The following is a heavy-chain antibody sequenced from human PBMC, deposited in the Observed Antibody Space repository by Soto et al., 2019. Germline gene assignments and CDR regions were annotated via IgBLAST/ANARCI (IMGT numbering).Heavy chain of an antibody. D-gene: IGHD6-6*01. Sequence: QITLKESGHTLVKPTQMLTLTCTFSGFSLNTRGVGVGWIRQPPGGALEWLALIYWDDDKRYSPSLRSRLTISNVTSKNQVVLTMTTMEPLDTGTYYCAHTYSSSSDDGFDVWGQGTRVTVSS. CDR1: GFSLNTRGVG. CDR2: IYWDDDK. J-gene: IGHJ3*01. V-gene: IGHV2-5*02. CDR3: AHTYSSSSDDGFDV.